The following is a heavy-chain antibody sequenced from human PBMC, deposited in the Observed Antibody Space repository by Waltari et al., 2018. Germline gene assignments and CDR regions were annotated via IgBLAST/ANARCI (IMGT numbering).Heavy chain of an antibody. V-gene: IGHV4-30-4*08. CDR3: ARAVSIDRIVVVTHFDY. J-gene: IGHJ4*02. CDR2: ICYSGST. Sequence: QVQLQESGPGLVKPSQTLALTCAVSGASVRSGDFCWSWIRQPPGKGLEWIGYICYSGSTYYNPSLKSRLSMSVDTPKNQFSLNLNSVTAADTAMYYCARAVSIDRIVVVTHFDYWGQGTLVTVSS. D-gene: IGHD3-22*01. CDR1: GASVRSGDFC.